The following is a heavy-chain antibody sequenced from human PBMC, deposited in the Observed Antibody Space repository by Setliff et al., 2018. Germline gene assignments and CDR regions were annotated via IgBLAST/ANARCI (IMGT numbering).Heavy chain of an antibody. J-gene: IGHJ3*02. CDR3: ARSALGVGDAFDI. Sequence: PGGSLRLSCAASGFTFSSYEMNWVRQAPGKGLEWVSYISSSGSTMYYADSVKGRFTISRDNAKNSLYLQMNSLTAEDTAVYHCARSALGVGDAFDIWGQGTMVTVSS. CDR2: ISSSGSTM. CDR1: GFTFSSYE. D-gene: IGHD3-16*01. V-gene: IGHV3-48*03.